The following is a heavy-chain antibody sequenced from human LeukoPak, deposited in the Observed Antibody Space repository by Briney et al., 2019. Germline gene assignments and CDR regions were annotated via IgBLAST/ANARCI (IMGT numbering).Heavy chain of an antibody. Sequence: GGSLRLSCEASGFTFSSYGMHWVRQAPGKGLEWVAVIWYDGSDKYYADSVKGRFTISRDNAKESLYLQMNSLRIEDTAVYYCARDPLDSSGFPYYFDYWGQGALVTVSS. CDR2: IWYDGSDK. V-gene: IGHV3-33*01. CDR1: GFTFSSYG. CDR3: ARDPLDSSGFPYYFDY. D-gene: IGHD3-22*01. J-gene: IGHJ4*02.